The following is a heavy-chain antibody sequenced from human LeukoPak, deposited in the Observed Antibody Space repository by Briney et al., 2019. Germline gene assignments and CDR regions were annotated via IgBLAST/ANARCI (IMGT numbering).Heavy chain of an antibody. CDR3: AKDGKKYGSTWDFDY. CDR2: IWYDGSNK. Sequence: GRSLRLSCAAAGFTFSSYGMHWVRQAPGKGLEWVAVIWYDGSNKYYADSVKGRFTISRDNSKNTLYLQMNSLRAEDTAVYYCAKDGKKYGSTWDFDYWGQGTLVTVSS. V-gene: IGHV3-33*06. J-gene: IGHJ4*02. CDR1: GFTFSSYG. D-gene: IGHD6-13*01.